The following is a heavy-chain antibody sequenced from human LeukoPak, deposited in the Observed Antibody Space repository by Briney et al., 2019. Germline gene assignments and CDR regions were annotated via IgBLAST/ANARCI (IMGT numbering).Heavy chain of an antibody. CDR3: ARHPQWLVRTPANWFDP. D-gene: IGHD6-19*01. CDR1: GGSFSGYY. Sequence: PSETLSLTCAVYGGSFSGYYWSWLRQPPGKGLEWIGEINHSGSTNYNPSLKSRVTISVDTSKNQFSLKLSSVTAADTAVYYCARHPQWLVRTPANWFDPWGQGTLVTVSS. J-gene: IGHJ5*02. CDR2: INHSGST. V-gene: IGHV4-34*01.